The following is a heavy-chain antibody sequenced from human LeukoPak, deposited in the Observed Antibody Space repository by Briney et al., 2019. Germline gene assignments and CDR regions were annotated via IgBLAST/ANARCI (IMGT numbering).Heavy chain of an antibody. CDR3: ARGGFVPVFPYKDYDSSGYYY. J-gene: IGHJ4*02. V-gene: IGHV4-59*01. Sequence: PSETLSLTCTVSGGSINDYFCSWVRQPPGEGLEWIGHIYSSGSASYNPSLKSRVTISVDTSKNQFSLKLTSVTAADTAVYYCARGGFVPVFPYKDYDSSGYYYWGQGSLVTVSS. CDR1: GGSINDYF. CDR2: IYSSGSA. D-gene: IGHD3-22*01.